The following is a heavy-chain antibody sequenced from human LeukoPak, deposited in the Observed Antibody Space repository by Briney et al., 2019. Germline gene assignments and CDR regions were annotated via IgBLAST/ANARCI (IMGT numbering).Heavy chain of an antibody. D-gene: IGHD3-22*01. Sequence: GGSLRLSCAASGFTFSSYWMSWVRQAPGKGLEWVANIKQDGSEKYYVDSVKGRFTISRDNAKNSLYLQMNSLRAEDTAVYYCARVRAGTMIKKSGYYYYGMDVWGQGTTVTVSS. J-gene: IGHJ6*02. V-gene: IGHV3-7*01. CDR2: IKQDGSEK. CDR3: ARVRAGTMIKKSGYYYYGMDV. CDR1: GFTFSSYW.